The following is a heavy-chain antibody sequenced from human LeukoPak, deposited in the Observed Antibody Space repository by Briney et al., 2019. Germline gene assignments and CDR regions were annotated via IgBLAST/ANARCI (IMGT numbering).Heavy chain of an antibody. CDR2: INPSGGST. CDR3: ARDQVVGATIGAFDI. Sequence: ASVKVSCKASGYTFTGYYMHWVRQAPGQGLEWMGIINPSGGSTSYAQKFQGRVTMTRDMSTSTVYMELSSLRSEDTAVYYCARDQVVGATIGAFDIWGRRTMVTVSS. D-gene: IGHD1-26*01. V-gene: IGHV1-46*01. CDR1: GYTFTGYY. J-gene: IGHJ3*02.